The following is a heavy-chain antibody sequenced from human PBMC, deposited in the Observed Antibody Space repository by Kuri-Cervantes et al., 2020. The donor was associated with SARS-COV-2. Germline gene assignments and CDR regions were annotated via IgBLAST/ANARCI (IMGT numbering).Heavy chain of an antibody. V-gene: IGHV3-11*01. CDR3: ARGDGSFPRWWGDYTATIKYYFEY. D-gene: IGHD2-15*01. CDR2: ISSSGSTI. J-gene: IGHJ4*02. CDR1: GFTFSDYY. Sequence: GESLKISCAASGFTFSDYYMSWIRQAPGKGLEWVSYISSSGSTIYYADSVKGRFTISRDNAKNSLYLQMNSLRAEDTAVYYCARGDGSFPRWWGDYTATIKYYFEYWGQGTLVTVSS.